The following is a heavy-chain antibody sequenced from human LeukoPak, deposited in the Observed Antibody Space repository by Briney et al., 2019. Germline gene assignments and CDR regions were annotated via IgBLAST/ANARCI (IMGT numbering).Heavy chain of an antibody. CDR3: ARDYCSSTSCYPVDDY. D-gene: IGHD2-2*01. J-gene: IGHJ4*02. Sequence: SVKVSCKASGGTFSSYAISWVRQAPGQGLEWMGRIIPIFGTANYAQKFQGRVTITTDESMSTAYMELSSLRSEDTAVYYCARDYCSSTSCYPVDDYWGQGTLVTVSS. CDR1: GGTFSSYA. V-gene: IGHV1-69*05. CDR2: IIPIFGTA.